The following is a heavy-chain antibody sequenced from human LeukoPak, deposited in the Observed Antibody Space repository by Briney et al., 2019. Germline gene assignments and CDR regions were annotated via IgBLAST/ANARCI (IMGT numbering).Heavy chain of an antibody. CDR3: ARWFCSSTNCHSYYYGMDV. J-gene: IGHJ6*02. Sequence: GGSLRLSCAASGFTFSSYEMNWVRQDPGKGLEWVSFISNDGDTITYVDSVKGRFTISRDNAKNSLYLQMNSLRAEDTAVYYCARWFCSSTNCHSYYYGMDVWGQGTTVTVSS. D-gene: IGHD2-2*01. V-gene: IGHV3-48*03. CDR2: ISNDGDTI. CDR1: GFTFSSYE.